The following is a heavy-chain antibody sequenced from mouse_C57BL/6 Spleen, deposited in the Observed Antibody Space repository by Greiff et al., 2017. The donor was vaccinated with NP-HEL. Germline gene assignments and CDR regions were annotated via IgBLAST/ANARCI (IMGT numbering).Heavy chain of an antibody. V-gene: IGHV5-4*01. J-gene: IGHJ3*01. CDR1: GFTFSSYA. Sequence: EVQLVESGGGLVKPGGSLKLSCAASGFTFSSYAMSWVRQTPEKRLEWVATISDGGSYTYYPDNVKGRFTISRDNAKNNLYLQMSHLKSEDTAMYYCAREEDYDGYRAWFAYWGQGTLVTVSA. CDR2: ISDGGSYT. D-gene: IGHD2-3*01. CDR3: AREEDYDGYRAWFAY.